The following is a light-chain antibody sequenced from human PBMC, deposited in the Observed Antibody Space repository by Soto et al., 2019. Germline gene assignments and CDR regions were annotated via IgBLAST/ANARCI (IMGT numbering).Light chain of an antibody. CDR2: DAS. V-gene: IGKV3-11*01. J-gene: IGKJ4*01. Sequence: VMTQSPGTLSLSPGERATLSCRASQSVSSYLAWYQQKPVQAPRLLIYDASNRATGIPARFSGSGSGTDFTLTISSLEPEDFAVYYCQQRSNWPPLTFGGGTKVDIK. CDR3: QQRSNWPPLT. CDR1: QSVSSY.